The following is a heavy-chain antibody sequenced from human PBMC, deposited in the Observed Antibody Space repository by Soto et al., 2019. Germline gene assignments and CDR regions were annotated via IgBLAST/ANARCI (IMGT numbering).Heavy chain of an antibody. J-gene: IGHJ4*02. D-gene: IGHD6-19*01. Sequence: QVQLVQSGAEVKTPWASVKVSCKASGYTFTSYDINWVRQATGQGLEWMGWLNPNSGNTAYAQKFQGRVTMTRNTSISTAYMELSSLRSEDTAVYYCAIERSSGCDYGGQGTLVTVSS. CDR2: LNPNSGNT. CDR1: GYTFTSYD. V-gene: IGHV1-8*01. CDR3: AIERSSGCDY.